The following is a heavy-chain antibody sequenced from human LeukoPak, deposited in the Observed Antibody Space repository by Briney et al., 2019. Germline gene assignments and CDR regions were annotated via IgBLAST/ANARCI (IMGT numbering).Heavy chain of an antibody. D-gene: IGHD3-10*01. J-gene: IGHJ6*02. V-gene: IGHV3-30*03. Sequence: PGGSLRLSCAASGFTFSSYGMHWVRQAPGKGLEWVAVISYDRSNKYYADSVKGRFTISRDNSKDTLYLQMNSLRAEDTAVYYCARVRGIWFGELSTDYYGMDVWGQGTTVTVSS. CDR3: ARVRGIWFGELSTDYYGMDV. CDR2: ISYDRSNK. CDR1: GFTFSSYG.